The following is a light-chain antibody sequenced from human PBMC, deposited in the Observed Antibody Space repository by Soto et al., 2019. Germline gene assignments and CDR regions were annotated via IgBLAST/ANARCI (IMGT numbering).Light chain of an antibody. CDR3: QQYSSDSWT. V-gene: IGKV1-5*03. Sequence: DIQMTQSPSTLSASVGDRVTITCRDSESVRSWLSWFQQKPGKAPKILIYKVSSLESVVPARFSGSGSGTEFTHTLGSLQPDDFATYDCQQYSSDSWTCGQGTKVEL. CDR2: KVS. J-gene: IGKJ1*01. CDR1: ESVRSW.